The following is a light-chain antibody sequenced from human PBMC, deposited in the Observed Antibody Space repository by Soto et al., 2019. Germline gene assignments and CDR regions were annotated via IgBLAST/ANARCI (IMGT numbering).Light chain of an antibody. V-gene: IGKV3-15*01. CDR2: GAS. J-gene: IGKJ4*01. Sequence: EIVMTQSPVTLSVSPGEGATLSCRASQNIMSNFVAWYQQKPGQAPRLLIYGASARATGIPGRFSGSGSGTDFTLTISSLQSEDLAVYYCQHYSAWPLTFGGGTKVEIK. CDR1: QNIMSN. CDR3: QHYSAWPLT.